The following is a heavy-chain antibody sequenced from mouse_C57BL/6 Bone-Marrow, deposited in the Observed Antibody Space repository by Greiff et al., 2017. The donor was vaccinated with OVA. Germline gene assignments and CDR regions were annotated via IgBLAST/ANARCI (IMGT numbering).Heavy chain of an antibody. CDR1: GYAFTNYL. V-gene: IGHV1-54*01. CDR2: INPGSGGT. CDR3: ARSATGRFAY. D-gene: IGHD4-1*02. Sequence: VQLQQSGAELVRPGTSVKVSCKASGYAFTNYLIEWVKQRPGQGLEWIGVINPGSGGTNYNEQFKGKATLTADKSSSTAYMQLSSLTSEDSAVYFCARSATGRFAYWGQGTLVTVSA. J-gene: IGHJ3*01.